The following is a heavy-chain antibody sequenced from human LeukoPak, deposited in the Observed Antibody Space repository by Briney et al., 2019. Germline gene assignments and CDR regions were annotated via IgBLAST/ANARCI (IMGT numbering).Heavy chain of an antibody. D-gene: IGHD6-13*01. CDR1: GGSISSGGYY. CDR2: IYYSGST. Sequence: SETLSLTCTVSGGSISSGGYYWSWIRQHPGKGLEWIGYIYYSGSTYYNPSLKSRVTISVDTSKNQFSLKLSSVTAADTAVYYCARDQVAAAGTPRDYYYYGMDVWGQGTTVTVSS. V-gene: IGHV4-31*03. CDR3: ARDQVAAAGTPRDYYYYGMDV. J-gene: IGHJ6*02.